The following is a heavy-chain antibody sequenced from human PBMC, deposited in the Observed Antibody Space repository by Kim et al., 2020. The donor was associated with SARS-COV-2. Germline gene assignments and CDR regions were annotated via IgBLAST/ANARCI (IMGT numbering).Heavy chain of an antibody. CDR1: GFIFSNYG. CDR2: IWYDGSDK. V-gene: IGHV3-33*06. J-gene: IGHJ6*01. Sequence: GGSLRLSCAASGFIFSNYGMHWVRQAPGKGLEWVAVIWYDGSDKYYADSVKGRFTISRDNSKNTVYLQMNSLRAEDTAVYYCANEWATQTTLSLGYGMDV. CDR3: ANEWATQTTLSLGYGMDV. D-gene: IGHD1-1*01.